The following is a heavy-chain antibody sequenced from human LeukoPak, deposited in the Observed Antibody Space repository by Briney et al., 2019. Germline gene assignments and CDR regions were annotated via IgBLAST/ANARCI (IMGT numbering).Heavy chain of an antibody. CDR3: ARGSLTGDFDY. V-gene: IGHV4-30-2*01. CDR1: GDSIGSGGYY. Sequence: SETLSLTCSVSGDSIGSGGYYWNWIRRPPGKGLEWIGYIYHNGNTYSNPSLKSRVTISLGTSKNQFSLSLSSVTAADTAMYYCARGSLTGDFDYWGQGTLVTVSS. CDR2: IYHNGNT. J-gene: IGHJ4*02. D-gene: IGHD1-1*01.